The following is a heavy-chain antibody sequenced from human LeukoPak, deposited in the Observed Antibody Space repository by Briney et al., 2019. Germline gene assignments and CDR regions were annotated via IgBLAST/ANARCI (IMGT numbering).Heavy chain of an antibody. Sequence: GGSLRLSCAASGFTFSSYWMSWVRQAPGKGLEWVANIKQDGSEKYYVDSVKGRFTISRDNAKNSLYLQMNSLRAEDTAVYYCARDLGYCSGVSCPTFEPWGQGTLVTVSS. D-gene: IGHD2-15*01. CDR1: GFTFSSYW. CDR3: ARDLGYCSGVSCPTFEP. CDR2: IKQDGSEK. V-gene: IGHV3-7*01. J-gene: IGHJ5*02.